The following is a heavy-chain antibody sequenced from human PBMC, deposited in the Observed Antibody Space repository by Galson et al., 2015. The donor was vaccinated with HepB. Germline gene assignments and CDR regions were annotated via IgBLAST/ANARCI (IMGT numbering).Heavy chain of an antibody. CDR1: GFTFRSYD. V-gene: IGHV3-13*01. D-gene: IGHD3-22*01. J-gene: IGHJ2*01. Sequence: SLRLSCAASGFTFRSYDMHWVRQTTGKGLEWVSAIGTAGDTXXXGXVKGRFTISRENAENSLYLQMNSLRAGDTAVYYCAREVYYYGSNGLTRYFDLWGRGTLVTVSS. CDR2: IGTAGDT. CDR3: AREVYYYGSNGLTRYFDL.